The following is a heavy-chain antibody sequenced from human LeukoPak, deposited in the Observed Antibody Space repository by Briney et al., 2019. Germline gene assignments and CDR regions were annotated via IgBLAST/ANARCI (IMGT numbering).Heavy chain of an antibody. CDR2: IYPGDSDT. V-gene: IGHV5-51*01. Sequence: GESLKISCKGSGYRFTSYWFGWVRQMPGKGLGWMGIIYPGDSDTSYSPSFQGQVTISADKSISTAYLQWSSLKPTDSAMTYCARLVSRSPTPSGYELYYFDYWGQGTLVTVSS. J-gene: IGHJ4*02. CDR1: GYRFTSYW. D-gene: IGHD5-12*01. CDR3: ARLVSRSPTPSGYELYYFDY.